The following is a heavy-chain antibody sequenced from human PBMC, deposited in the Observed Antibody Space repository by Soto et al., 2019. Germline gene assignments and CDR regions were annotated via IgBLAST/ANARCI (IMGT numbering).Heavy chain of an antibody. CDR3: ARAQYSSSSFFFDY. D-gene: IGHD6-6*01. CDR1: VYTFTTYY. CDR2: INPTGGST. J-gene: IGHJ4*02. Sequence: SVQDSCKASVYTFTTYYMHWVRQAPGQGLEWMGIINPTGGSTNYAQRFQGRVTMTWDTSTSTVYMELSSLRSDDTAVYYCARAQYSSSSFFFDYWGQGTPVTVSS. V-gene: IGHV1-46*01.